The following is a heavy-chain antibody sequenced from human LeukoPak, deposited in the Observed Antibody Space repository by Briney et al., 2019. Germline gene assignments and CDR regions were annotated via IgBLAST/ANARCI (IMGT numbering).Heavy chain of an antibody. CDR3: ARGGMRRPYDC. Sequence: GGSLRLSCAVSGFTVSSNYMSWVRQAPGKGLEWVSVIYDIGNTYYADSVKGRFTISRDTSKNTVYLQMNSLRAEDTAVYYCARGGMRRPYDCWGQGALGTVSS. V-gene: IGHV3-53*01. J-gene: IGHJ4*02. CDR2: IYDIGNT. CDR1: GFTVSSNY. D-gene: IGHD1-14*01.